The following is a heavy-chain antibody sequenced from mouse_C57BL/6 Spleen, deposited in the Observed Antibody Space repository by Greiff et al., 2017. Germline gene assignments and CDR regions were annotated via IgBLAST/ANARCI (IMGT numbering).Heavy chain of an antibody. D-gene: IGHD1-1*01. CDR1: GFSFSDYG. CDR2: ISSGSSTI. J-gene: IGHJ1*03. V-gene: IGHV5-17*01. CDR3: ARGGSSNWDIDV. Sequence: EVKVVESGGGLVKPGGSLKLSCAVSGFSFSDYGLHWVRQAPEKGLEWVAYISSGSSTIYYADPVNGRFTSTRENAKNTQYLQMTSLRTEDTAMYYYARGGSSNWDIDVWGTGTTVTVSS.